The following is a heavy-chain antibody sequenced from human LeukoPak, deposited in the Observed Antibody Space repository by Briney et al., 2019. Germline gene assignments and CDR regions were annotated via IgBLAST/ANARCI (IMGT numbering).Heavy chain of an antibody. CDR2: IWYDGSNK. J-gene: IGHJ4*02. CDR1: GFTFSSYG. Sequence: PGGSLRLSCAASGFTFSSYGMHWVRQAPGKGLEWVAVIWYDGSNKYYADSVKGRFTISRDNSKNTLYLQMNSLRAEDTAVYYCAREPKLRWSRRGDGTVDYWGQGTLVTVSS. CDR3: AREPKLRWSRRGDGTVDY. V-gene: IGHV3-33*01. D-gene: IGHD4-23*01.